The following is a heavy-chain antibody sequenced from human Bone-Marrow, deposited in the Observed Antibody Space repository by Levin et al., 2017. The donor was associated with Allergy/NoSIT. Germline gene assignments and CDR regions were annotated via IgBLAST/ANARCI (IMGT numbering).Heavy chain of an antibody. V-gene: IGHV4-59*01. D-gene: IGHD4-17*01. J-gene: IGHJ5*02. CDR1: GGSISSYY. CDR2: IYYSGST. CDR3: ARDGSRLRGRWFDP. Sequence: PSETLSLTCTVSGGSISSYYWSWIRQPPGKGLEWIGYIYYSGSTNYNPSLRSRVTISIDTSKNQFSLRLSSVTAADTAVYYCARDGSRLRGRWFDPWGQGTLVTVSS.